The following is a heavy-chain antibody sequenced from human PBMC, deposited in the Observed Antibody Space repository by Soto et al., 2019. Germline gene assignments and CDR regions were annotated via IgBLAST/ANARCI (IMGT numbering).Heavy chain of an antibody. CDR2: ITSSGGGA. Sequence: GSLTLSCAPSGFTFSAYVMSLVLQAPGQGLEWVSSITSSGGGAYYAYSVKCRFTVSRDNFKTTVYLQMNSLRDEDTAVYYCAKLTAVWGQATLVTVSS. J-gene: IGHJ4*02. V-gene: IGHV3-23*01. CDR3: AKLTAV. D-gene: IGHD6-19*01. CDR1: GFTFSAYV.